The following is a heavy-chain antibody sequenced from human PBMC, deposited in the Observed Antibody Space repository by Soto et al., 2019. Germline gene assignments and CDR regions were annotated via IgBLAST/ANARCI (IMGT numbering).Heavy chain of an antibody. J-gene: IGHJ4*02. CDR3: AHLVVAGLTYYFDY. D-gene: IGHD2-15*01. Sequence: QITLKESGPTLVKPTQTLTLTCTSAGFPLSTSAVGVGWIRQPPGKALEWLAFIYWDDDKRYSPSLKSSLTITKDTSKNQAVLAMTNMDPVDTATYYCAHLVVAGLTYYFDYWGQGNLVTVSS. V-gene: IGHV2-5*02. CDR1: GFPLSTSAVG. CDR2: IYWDDDK.